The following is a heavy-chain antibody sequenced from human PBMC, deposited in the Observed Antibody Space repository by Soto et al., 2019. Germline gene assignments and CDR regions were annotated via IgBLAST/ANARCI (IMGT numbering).Heavy chain of an antibody. CDR3: ARHNYGSGSTYFDY. D-gene: IGHD3-10*01. CDR1: GGSISSYY. J-gene: IGHJ4*02. V-gene: IGHV4-59*08. CDR2: IYYRGST. Sequence: QVQLQESGPGLVKPSETLSLTCTVSGGSISSYYWSWIRQPPGKGLEWIGYIYYRGSTNYNPSLKSRVTISVDTSKNQFSLQLNSMTAADTAVYYCARHNYGSGSTYFDYWGQGTLVTVSS.